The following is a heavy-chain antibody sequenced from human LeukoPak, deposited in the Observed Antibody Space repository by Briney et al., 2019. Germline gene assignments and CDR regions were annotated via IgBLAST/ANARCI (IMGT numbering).Heavy chain of an antibody. Sequence: PSETLSLTCTVSGGSISSYYWSWIRQPPGKGLEWIGYIYYSGSTNYNPSLKSRVTISVDTSKDQFSLNLSSVTAADTAVYYCARGASTSHDYWGQGTLVTVSS. D-gene: IGHD5-24*01. J-gene: IGHJ4*02. CDR2: IYYSGST. CDR1: GGSISSYY. V-gene: IGHV4-59*01. CDR3: ARGASTSHDY.